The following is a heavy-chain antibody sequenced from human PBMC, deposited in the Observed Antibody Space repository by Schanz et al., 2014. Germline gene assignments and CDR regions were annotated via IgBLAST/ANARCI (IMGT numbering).Heavy chain of an antibody. D-gene: IGHD3-22*01. V-gene: IGHV1-69*04. J-gene: IGHJ4*02. CDR2: IIPILGIA. Sequence: VQLEQSGAEVKKPGSSVKVSCKASGGTFSSFGINWVRQAPGQGLEWMGRIIPILGIANYAQNFQGRVTITADKSTSTAYMELTSLRSEDTAVYYCARDLYYYDNSGYSPWGQGTLVTVSS. CDR1: GGTFSSFG. CDR3: ARDLYYYDNSGYSP.